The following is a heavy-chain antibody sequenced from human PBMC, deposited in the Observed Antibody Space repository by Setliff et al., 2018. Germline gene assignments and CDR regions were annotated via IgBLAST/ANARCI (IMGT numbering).Heavy chain of an antibody. V-gene: IGHV4-61*09. Sequence: SETLSLTCTVSGGPISSGSYYWSWIRQPAGKGLEWIGHIYSSGSTNYNPSLKSRVTISVDRSKNQFSLKLSSVIAADTAVYYCARDLYSSSSGGFYYYYYYMDVWGKGTKVTVSS. CDR3: ARDLYSSSSGGFYYYYYYMDV. CDR2: IYSSGST. CDR1: GGPISSGSYY. J-gene: IGHJ6*03. D-gene: IGHD6-6*01.